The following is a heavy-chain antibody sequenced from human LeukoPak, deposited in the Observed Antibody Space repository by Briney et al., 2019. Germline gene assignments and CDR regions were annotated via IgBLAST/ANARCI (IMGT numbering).Heavy chain of an antibody. J-gene: IGHJ5*02. Sequence: SGGSLRLSWVASRIIVRSNYMTWVRQAPGKGLEWVSVIYSGGSTYYADSVKGRFTISRDNSKNTLYLQMNNLRVEDTAVYYCARDRSWFDPWGQGTPVTVSS. CDR2: IYSGGST. CDR1: RIIVRSNY. V-gene: IGHV3-66*01. CDR3: ARDRSWFDP. D-gene: IGHD6-19*01.